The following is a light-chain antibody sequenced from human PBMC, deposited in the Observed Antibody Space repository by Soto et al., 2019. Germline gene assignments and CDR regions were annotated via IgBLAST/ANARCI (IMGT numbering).Light chain of an antibody. CDR1: SSDVGGYNY. V-gene: IGLV2-14*01. CDR3: SSYTSSSTGV. CDR2: DVS. J-gene: IGLJ1*01. Sequence: QSALTQPASVSGSPGQSITISCTGTSSDVGGYNYVSWYQQHPGKAPKLMVYDVSSRPSGVSDRFSGSKSGNTASLIISGLQAEDEADYYCSSYTSSSTGVFGTGTKLTVL.